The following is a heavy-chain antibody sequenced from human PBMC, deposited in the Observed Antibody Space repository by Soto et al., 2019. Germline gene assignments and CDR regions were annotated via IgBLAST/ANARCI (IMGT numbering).Heavy chain of an antibody. CDR1: GDSVSSNSAA. CDR3: ARAAARYYYSYGMDV. V-gene: IGHV6-1*01. J-gene: IGHJ6*02. Sequence: SQTLSLTCAISGDSVSSNSAAWNWIRQSPSRGLECLGRTYYRAKWYNDYAVSVKSRITINPGTSKNQFSLQLNSVTPEDTAVYYCARAAARYYYSYGMDVWGQGTTVTVSS. CDR2: TYYRAKWYN. D-gene: IGHD6-6*01.